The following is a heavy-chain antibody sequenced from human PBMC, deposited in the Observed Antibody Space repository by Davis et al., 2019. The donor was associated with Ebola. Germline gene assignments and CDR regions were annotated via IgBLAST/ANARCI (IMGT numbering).Heavy chain of an antibody. V-gene: IGHV7-4-1*02. CDR3: ARRPDCSSTSCSDFDY. CDR2: INTNTGNP. D-gene: IGHD2-2*01. Sequence: AASVKVSCKASGYTFTNYAMNWVRQAPGQGLEWMGWINTNTGNPTYAQGFTGRFVFSLDTSVSTSYLQISSLKAEDTAVYYCARRPDCSSTSCSDFDYWGQGTLVTVSS. CDR1: GYTFTNYA. J-gene: IGHJ4*02.